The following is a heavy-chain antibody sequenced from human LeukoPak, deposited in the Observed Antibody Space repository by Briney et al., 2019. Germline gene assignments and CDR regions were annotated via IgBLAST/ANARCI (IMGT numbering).Heavy chain of an antibody. CDR1: GGSISSYY. V-gene: IGHV4-59*01. Sequence: TSETLSLTCTVSGGSISSYYWSWIRQPPGKELEWIGYTYYSGSTNYNPSLKSRVTISVDTSKNQFSLKLSSVTAADTAVYYCARDHYDSSGYSPYWYFDLWGRGTLVTVSS. D-gene: IGHD3-22*01. CDR2: TYYSGST. J-gene: IGHJ2*01. CDR3: ARDHYDSSGYSPYWYFDL.